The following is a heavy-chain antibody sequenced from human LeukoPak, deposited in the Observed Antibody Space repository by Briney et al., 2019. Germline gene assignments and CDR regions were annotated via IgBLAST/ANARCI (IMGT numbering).Heavy chain of an antibody. J-gene: IGHJ6*03. CDR1: GYTFTGYY. CDR3: ARGRGIYCSSSSCSYYYYHYMDV. CDR2: INPNSGGT. D-gene: IGHD2-2*01. Sequence: ASVKVSCKASGYTFTGYYMHWVRQAPGQGLEWMGWINPNSGGTNYAQKFQGRVTMTRDTSISTAYMELSRLRSDDTAVYYCARGRGIYCSSSSCSYYYYHYMDVWGKGTTVTVSS. V-gene: IGHV1-2*02.